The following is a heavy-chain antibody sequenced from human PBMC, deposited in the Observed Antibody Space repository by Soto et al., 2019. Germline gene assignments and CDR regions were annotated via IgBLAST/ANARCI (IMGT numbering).Heavy chain of an antibody. V-gene: IGHV4-34*01. Sequence: SETLSLTCAVYGGSFSGYYWSWIRQPPGKGLEWIGEINHSGSTNYNPSLKSRVTISVDTSKNQFSLKLSSVTAADTAVYYCARVASRQQLVRIDYWGQGTLVTVSS. CDR2: INHSGST. D-gene: IGHD6-13*01. CDR1: GGSFSGYY. J-gene: IGHJ4*02. CDR3: ARVASRQQLVRIDY.